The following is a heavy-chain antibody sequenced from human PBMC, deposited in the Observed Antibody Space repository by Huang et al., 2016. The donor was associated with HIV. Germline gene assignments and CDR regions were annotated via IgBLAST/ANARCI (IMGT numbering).Heavy chain of an antibody. Sequence: EVLLVQSGAELKEPGESLKISCKASGYGFSSYWIGWVRQKPGKGLEWMGIIYPRDSETQDSPSFDGQVTISADKSTRTAYLQWESLKAPDTAIYFCARQVDGFRSHFDFWGQGTLVSVSS. CDR1: GYGFSSYW. V-gene: IGHV5-51*01. J-gene: IGHJ4*02. CDR2: IYPRDSET. D-gene: IGHD5-18*01. CDR3: ARQVDGFRSHFDF.